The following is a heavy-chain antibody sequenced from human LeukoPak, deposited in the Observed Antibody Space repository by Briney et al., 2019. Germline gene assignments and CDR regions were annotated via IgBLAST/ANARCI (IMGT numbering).Heavy chain of an antibody. J-gene: IGHJ4*02. CDR1: GGSISSYY. V-gene: IGHV4-59*01. CDR3: ARVGWYSSGRRRPFDY. CDR2: IYYSGST. D-gene: IGHD6-19*01. Sequence: SETLSLTCTVSGGSISSYYWSWIRQPPGKGLEWIGYIYYSGSTNYNPSLKSRVTISVDTSKNQFSLKLSSVTAADTAVYYCARVGWYSSGRRRPFDYWGQGTLVTVSS.